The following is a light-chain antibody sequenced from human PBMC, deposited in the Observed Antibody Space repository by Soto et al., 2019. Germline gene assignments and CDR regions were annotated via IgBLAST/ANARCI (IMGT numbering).Light chain of an antibody. CDR3: SSYTSSTTWV. V-gene: IGLV2-14*01. CDR2: EVS. Sequence: QSALTQPASVSGSPGQWITISCTGTSSDVGFSKFVSWHQQHPGKAPKLIIYEVSDRPSGVSNRFSGSKSGNTASLTISGLQAEDEADYYCSSYTSSTTWVFGGGTKLTVL. CDR1: SSDVGFSKF. J-gene: IGLJ3*02.